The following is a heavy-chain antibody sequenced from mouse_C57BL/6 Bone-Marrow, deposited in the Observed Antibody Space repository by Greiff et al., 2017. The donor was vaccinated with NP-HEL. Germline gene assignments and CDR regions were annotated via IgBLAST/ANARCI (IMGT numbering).Heavy chain of an antibody. V-gene: IGHV1-7*01. J-gene: IGHJ1*03. CDR3: ALGSSYPYWYFDV. CDR2: INPSSGYT. Sequence: QVQLQQSGAELAKPGASVKLSCKASGYTFTSYWMHWVKQRPGQGLEWIGYINPSSGYTKYNQKFKDKATLTADKSSSTAYMQLSSLTYEDSAVYDCALGSSYPYWYFDVWGTGTTVTVSS. CDR1: GYTFTSYW. D-gene: IGHD1-1*01.